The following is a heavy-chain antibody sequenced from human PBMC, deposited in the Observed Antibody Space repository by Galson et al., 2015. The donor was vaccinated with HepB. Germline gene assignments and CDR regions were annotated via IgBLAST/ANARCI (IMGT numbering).Heavy chain of an antibody. CDR1: GFTFSRHW. J-gene: IGHJ6*03. Sequence: SLRLSCAASGFTFSRHWMHWVRQAPGKGLVWISRIYDDGSITNYADFVKGRFTISRDNAKNTLYLQVNSLRAEDTAMYYCARGDIVGYYMDVWGKGTTVTGSS. V-gene: IGHV3-74*01. CDR2: IYDDGSIT. D-gene: IGHD2-21*01. CDR3: ARGDIVGYYMDV.